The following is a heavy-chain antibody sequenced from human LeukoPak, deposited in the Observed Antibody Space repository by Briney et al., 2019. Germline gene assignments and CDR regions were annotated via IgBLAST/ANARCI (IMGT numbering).Heavy chain of an antibody. CDR3: AKGQSGWYSGY. J-gene: IGHJ4*02. V-gene: IGHV3-30*02. CDR2: IWYDGSNK. CDR1: GFTFSSYG. Sequence: PGGSLRLSCAASGFTFSSYGMHWVRQAPGKGLEWVAFIWYDGSNKYYADSVKGRFTISRDNSKNTLYLQMNSLRAEDTAIYYCAKGQSGWYSGYWGQGTLVTVSS. D-gene: IGHD6-19*01.